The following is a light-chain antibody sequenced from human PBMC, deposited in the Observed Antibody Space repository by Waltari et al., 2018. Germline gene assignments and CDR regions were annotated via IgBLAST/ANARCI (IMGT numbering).Light chain of an antibody. Sequence: EIVLTQSPGTLSLSPGARATLSCRARQRVTSIYLAWYQQKPGQAPRLLIYGASSRATGIPDRFSGSGSGTDFTLTISRLEPEDFAVYYCQQYGSSPYTFGQGTKLEIK. V-gene: IGKV3-20*01. CDR2: GAS. CDR3: QQYGSSPYT. CDR1: QRVTSIY. J-gene: IGKJ2*01.